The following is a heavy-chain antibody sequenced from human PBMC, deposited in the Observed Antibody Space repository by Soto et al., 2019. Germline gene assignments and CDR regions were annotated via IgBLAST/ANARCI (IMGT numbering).Heavy chain of an antibody. CDR1: GFTFSSYA. CDR2: ISGSGDST. D-gene: IGHD6-13*01. V-gene: IGHV3-23*01. J-gene: IGHJ6*02. Sequence: EVQLLESGGGLVQPGGSLRLSCAASGFTFSSYAMSWVRQAPGKGLEWVSVISGSGDSTYYADSVRGRFTISRDNSKNTQYLQMNSLSAEDTAVYYCAKDRDGAAAGPTKFYGMDVWGQGTTVTVSS. CDR3: AKDRDGAAAGPTKFYGMDV.